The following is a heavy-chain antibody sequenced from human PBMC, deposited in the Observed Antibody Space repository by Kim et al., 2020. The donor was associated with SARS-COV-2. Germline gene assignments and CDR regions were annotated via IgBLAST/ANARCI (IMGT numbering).Heavy chain of an antibody. CDR3: ARARTTWYSYYYFGMNV. D-gene: IGHD6-13*01. Sequence: GRFTISRDNSKNMLYRQMKSLRAEDTAVYYCARARTTWYSYYYFGMNVWGQGTTVTVSS. V-gene: IGHV3-23*01. J-gene: IGHJ6*02.